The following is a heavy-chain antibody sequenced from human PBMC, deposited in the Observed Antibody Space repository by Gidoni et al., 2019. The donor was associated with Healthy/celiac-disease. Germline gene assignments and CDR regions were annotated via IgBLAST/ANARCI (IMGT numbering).Heavy chain of an antibody. CDR1: GFTFSSYG. Sequence: QVQLVESGGGVVQPGRSLRLSCAASGFTFSSYGMHWVRQAPGKGLEWVAVIWYDGSNKYYADSVKGRFTISRDNSKNTLYLQMNSLRAEDTAVYYCARDMSITMIVVVMEQGEKSAFDIWGQGTMVTVSS. D-gene: IGHD3-22*01. CDR3: ARDMSITMIVVVMEQGEKSAFDI. J-gene: IGHJ3*02. CDR2: IWYDGSNK. V-gene: IGHV3-33*01.